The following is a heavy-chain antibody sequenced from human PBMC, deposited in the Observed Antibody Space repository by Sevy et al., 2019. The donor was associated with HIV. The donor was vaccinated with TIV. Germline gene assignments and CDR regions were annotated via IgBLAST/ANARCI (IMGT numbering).Heavy chain of an antibody. Sequence: GGSLRLSCAASGFTFSSYSMNWVRQAPAKGLEWVSSISSSSSYIYYADSVKGRFTISRDNAKNSLYLQMNSLRAEDTAVYYCARQVVPAAMPDYYYYGMDVWGQGTTVTVSS. CDR3: ARQVVPAAMPDYYYYGMDV. J-gene: IGHJ6*02. D-gene: IGHD2-2*01. CDR2: ISSSSSYI. V-gene: IGHV3-21*01. CDR1: GFTFSSYS.